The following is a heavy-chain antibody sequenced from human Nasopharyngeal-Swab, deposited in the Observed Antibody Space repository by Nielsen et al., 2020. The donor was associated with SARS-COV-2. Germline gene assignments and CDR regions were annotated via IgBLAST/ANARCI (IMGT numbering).Heavy chain of an antibody. V-gene: IGHV3-9*01. CDR1: GFTFDDYA. Sequence: SLKISCAASGFTFDDYAMHWVRQAPGKGLEWVSGISWNSGSIGYADSVKGRFTISRDNAKNSLYLQMNSPRAEDTALYYCAKENPAVAGQGAFDYWGQGTLVTVSS. D-gene: IGHD6-19*01. CDR3: AKENPAVAGQGAFDY. CDR2: ISWNSGSI. J-gene: IGHJ4*02.